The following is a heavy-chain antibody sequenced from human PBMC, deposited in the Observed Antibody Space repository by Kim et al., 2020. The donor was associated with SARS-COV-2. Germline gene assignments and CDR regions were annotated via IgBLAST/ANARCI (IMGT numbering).Heavy chain of an antibody. V-gene: IGHV3-64*04. J-gene: IGHJ4*02. CDR3: ANAPSRGVSFDY. D-gene: IGHD3-10*01. Sequence: ANSVKGGLNIARTNSKNTLYLQMDSRGSEDTAVYYCANAPSRGVSFDYWGQGTLVTVSS.